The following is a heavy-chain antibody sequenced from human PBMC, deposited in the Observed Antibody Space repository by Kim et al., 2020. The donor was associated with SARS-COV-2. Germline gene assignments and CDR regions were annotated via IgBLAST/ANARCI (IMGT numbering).Heavy chain of an antibody. CDR3: ATATGEVVVIAAGRYYGMDV. V-gene: IGHV1-24*01. D-gene: IGHD2-21*01. CDR1: GYTLTELS. Sequence: ASVKVSCKVSGYTLTELSMHWVRQAPGKGLEWMGGFDPEDGETIYAQKFQGRVTMTEDTSTDTAYMELSSLRSEDTAVYFCATATGEVVVIAAGRYYGMDVWGQGTTVTVSS. CDR2: FDPEDGET. J-gene: IGHJ6*02.